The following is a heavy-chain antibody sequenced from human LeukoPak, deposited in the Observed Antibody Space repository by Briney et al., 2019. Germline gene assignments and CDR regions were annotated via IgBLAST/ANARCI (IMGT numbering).Heavy chain of an antibody. V-gene: IGHV3-33*01. CDR1: GFTFTSYD. Sequence: HPGRSLRLSCAASGFTFTSYDMHWVRQAPGKGLEWVATVWYDGNNKYYADSVRGRFTISRDNSKNTLYLQMNSLRVEDTAIYYCARDPDRSGFDHWGQGILVTVSS. CDR2: VWYDGNNK. D-gene: IGHD1-14*01. CDR3: ARDPDRSGFDH. J-gene: IGHJ4*02.